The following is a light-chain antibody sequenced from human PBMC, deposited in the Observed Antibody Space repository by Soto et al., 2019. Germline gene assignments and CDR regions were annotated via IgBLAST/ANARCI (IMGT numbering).Light chain of an antibody. J-gene: IGKJ1*01. CDR3: QQSYSTLKCT. CDR1: QSISSY. Sequence: DIQMTQSPSSLSASVGDRVTITCRASQSISSYLNWYQQKPGKAPKLLIYAASSLQSGVPSRFSGSGSGRDFTVAVSSLQPEDFATYYCQQSYSTLKCTLGQGPKVDIK. CDR2: AAS. V-gene: IGKV1-39*01.